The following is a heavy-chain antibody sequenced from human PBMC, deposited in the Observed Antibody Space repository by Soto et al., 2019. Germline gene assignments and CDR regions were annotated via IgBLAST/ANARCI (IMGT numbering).Heavy chain of an antibody. CDR3: ASDRSSHWYPPYYGMDV. V-gene: IGHV3-33*01. D-gene: IGHD6-13*01. J-gene: IGHJ6*02. CDR1: GFTFSSYG. CDR2: IHYDGSNK. Sequence: QVQLVESGGGVVQPGRSLRLSCAASGFTFSSYGMHWVRRAPGKGLEWVAVIHYDGSNKYYADSVKDRFTISKDNSKNTLYLHMDSLRAEDTAVYYCASDRSSHWYPPYYGMDVWGQGTTVSVSS.